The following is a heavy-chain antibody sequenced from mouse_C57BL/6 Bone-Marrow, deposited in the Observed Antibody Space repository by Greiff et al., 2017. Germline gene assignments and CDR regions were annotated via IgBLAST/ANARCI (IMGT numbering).Heavy chain of an antibody. Sequence: QVQLKASGPGLVAPSQSLSITCTVSGFSLTSYAISWVRQPPGKGLEWLGVIWTGGGTNYNSALKSRLSISKDNSKSQVFLKMNSLQTDDTARYYCARNFLDGSSYEYYFDYWGQGTTLTVSS. CDR2: IWTGGGT. CDR3: ARNFLDGSSYEYYFDY. V-gene: IGHV2-9-1*01. J-gene: IGHJ2*01. CDR1: GFSLTSYA. D-gene: IGHD1-1*01.